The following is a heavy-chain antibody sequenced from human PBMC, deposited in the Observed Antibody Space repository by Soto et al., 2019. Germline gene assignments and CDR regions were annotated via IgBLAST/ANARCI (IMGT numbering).Heavy chain of an antibody. CDR1: GFSRSNAGMG. D-gene: IGHD3-3*01. Sequence: QVTLKESGPALVKPTEPLTLTCTVSGFSRSNAGMGVSWIRQPPGKALHWLAHIFSNDEKSYITSLSNRHTISKDTSKGQVVLTMTNMDPVDTATYYCARIRILEWMYKPYYFDYWGQGTLVTVSS. CDR2: IFSNDEK. CDR3: ARIRILEWMYKPYYFDY. V-gene: IGHV2-26*01. J-gene: IGHJ4*02.